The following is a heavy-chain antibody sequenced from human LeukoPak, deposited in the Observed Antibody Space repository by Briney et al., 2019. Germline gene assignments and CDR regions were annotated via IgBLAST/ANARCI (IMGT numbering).Heavy chain of an antibody. J-gene: IGHJ4*02. V-gene: IGHV1-18*01. Sequence: ASVKVSCKASGYTFTSYGISWVRQAPGQGLEWMGWISAYNGNTNYAQKLQGRVTMTTDTSTSTAYMELSSLTSEDTAVYYCARGTYYYDIRAYYFSYADDWGQGTPVTVSS. CDR2: ISAYNGNT. CDR3: ARGTYYYDIRAYYFSYADD. CDR1: GYTFTSYG. D-gene: IGHD3-22*01.